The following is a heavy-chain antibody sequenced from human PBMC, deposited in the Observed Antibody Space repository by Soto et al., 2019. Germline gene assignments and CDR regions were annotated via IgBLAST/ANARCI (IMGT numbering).Heavy chain of an antibody. V-gene: IGHV3-23*01. D-gene: IGHD3-3*01. J-gene: IGHJ4*02. Sequence: PGGSLRLSCAASGFTFSSYAMSWVRQAPGKGLEWVSAISGSGGSTYYADSVKGRITISRDNSKNTLYLQMNRLKAEDTAVYYCAKGLLRFLEWLLPYGHWGQGTLVTVSS. CDR3: AKGLLRFLEWLLPYGH. CDR2: ISGSGGST. CDR1: GFTFSSYA.